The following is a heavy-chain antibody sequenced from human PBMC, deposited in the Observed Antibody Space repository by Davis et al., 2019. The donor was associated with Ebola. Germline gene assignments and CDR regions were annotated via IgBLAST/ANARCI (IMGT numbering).Heavy chain of an antibody. D-gene: IGHD3-16*02. V-gene: IGHV4-39*01. Sequence: TFSSYAMSWVRQPPGKGLEWIGSIYYSGSTYYNPSLKSRVTISVDTSKNQFSLKLSSVTAADTAVYYCARRFVYIWGSYRDWGQGTLVTVSS. J-gene: IGHJ4*02. CDR2: IYYSGST. CDR1: TFSSYA. CDR3: ARRFVYIWGSYRD.